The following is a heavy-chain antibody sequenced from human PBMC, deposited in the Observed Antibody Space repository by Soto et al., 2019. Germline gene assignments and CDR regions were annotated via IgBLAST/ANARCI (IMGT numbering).Heavy chain of an antibody. CDR2: IYYSGST. J-gene: IGHJ3*02. V-gene: IGHV4-59*08. CDR1: GGSISSYY. CDR3: ARRVLDYIWGSYAFDI. D-gene: IGHD3-16*01. Sequence: SETLSLTCTVSGGSISSYYWSWIRQPPGKGLEWIGYIYYSGSTNYNPSLKSRVTISVDTSKNQFSLKLSSVTAADTAVYYCARRVLDYIWGSYAFDIWGQGTMVTVSS.